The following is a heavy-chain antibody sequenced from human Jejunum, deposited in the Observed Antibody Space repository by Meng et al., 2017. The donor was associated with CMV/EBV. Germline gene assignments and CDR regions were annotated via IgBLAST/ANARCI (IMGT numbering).Heavy chain of an antibody. D-gene: IGHD6-13*01. J-gene: IGHJ2*01. CDR2: TYYRSKWYN. V-gene: IGHV6-1*01. CDR1: GDSVSNIGPS. Sequence: LQQMGPGLVKPSQHLPLTLSISGDSVSNIGPSWSWTRHSQSRGLGWLGKTYYRSKWYNDYAPSVKSRITVKPDTSKNQFSLQLNSVTPEDTAVYYCARENGYEWYFDFWGRGTLVTVSS. CDR3: ARENGYEWYFDF.